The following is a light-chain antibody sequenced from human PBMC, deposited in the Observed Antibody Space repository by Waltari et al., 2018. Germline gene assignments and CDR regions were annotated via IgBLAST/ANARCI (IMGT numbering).Light chain of an antibody. CDR1: QDISNY. CDR2: DAS. V-gene: IGKV1-33*01. J-gene: IGKJ4*01. Sequence: DIQMTQSPSSLSASVGDRVTITCQASQDISNYLNWYQQKPGKAPKLLIYDASNLETGVPSRFSGSGSGTDFTFTISSLQPEDIATYYCQQYETLPLTFGGGTEVAI. CDR3: QQYETLPLT.